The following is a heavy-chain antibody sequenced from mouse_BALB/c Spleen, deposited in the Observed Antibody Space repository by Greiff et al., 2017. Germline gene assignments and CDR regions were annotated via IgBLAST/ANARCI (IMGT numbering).Heavy chain of an antibody. CDR1: GFTFSSYG. CDR2: INSNGGST. Sequence: EVQLVESGGGLVQPGGSLKLSCAASGFTFSSYGMSWVRQTPDKRLELVATINSNGGSTYYPDSVKGRFTISRDNAKNTLYLQMSSLKSEDTAMYYCARGGDWFAYWGQGTLVTVSA. V-gene: IGHV5-6-3*01. J-gene: IGHJ3*01. CDR3: ARGGDWFAY.